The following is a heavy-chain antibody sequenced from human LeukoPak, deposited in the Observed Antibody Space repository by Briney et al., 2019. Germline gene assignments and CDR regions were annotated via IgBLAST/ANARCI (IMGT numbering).Heavy chain of an antibody. V-gene: IGHV3-7*03. CDR2: IKLDGSEK. D-gene: IGHD2-2*01. CDR1: GFTFSRYW. CDR3: ARDGVYQLPNNWFDP. J-gene: IGHJ5*02. Sequence: GGSLRLSCAASGFTFSRYWMSWVRQAPGKGLEWVANIKLDGSEKYYVDSVKGRFTISRDNAKNSLYLQMNSLRSEDTAVYYCARDGVYQLPNNWFDPWGQGTLVTVSS.